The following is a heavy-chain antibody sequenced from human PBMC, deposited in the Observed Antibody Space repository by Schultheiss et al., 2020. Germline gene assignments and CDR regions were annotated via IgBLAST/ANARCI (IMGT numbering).Heavy chain of an antibody. Sequence: GESLRLSCAASGFIFSSYGMHWVRQAPGKGLEWVSAISGSGGSTYYADSVKGRFTISRDNSKNTLYLQMNSLRAEDTAVYYCAREQAQWLVRAYYYYYGMDVWGQGTTVTV. CDR3: AREQAQWLVRAYYYYYGMDV. J-gene: IGHJ6*02. V-gene: IGHV3-23*01. D-gene: IGHD6-19*01. CDR2: ISGSGGST. CDR1: GFIFSSYG.